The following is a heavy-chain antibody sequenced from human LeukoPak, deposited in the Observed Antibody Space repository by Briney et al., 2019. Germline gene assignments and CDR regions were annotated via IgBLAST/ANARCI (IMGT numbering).Heavy chain of an antibody. Sequence: ETLSLTCTISGGSISSSSYYWGWIRQPPGKGLEWIGSIYYSGSTYYNPSLKSRVTISVDTSKNQFSLKLSSVTAADTAVYYCARHLDYGGIKPAAFDIWGQGTMVTVSS. CDR2: IYYSGST. CDR1: GGSISSSSYY. CDR3: ARHLDYGGIKPAAFDI. D-gene: IGHD4-23*01. J-gene: IGHJ3*02. V-gene: IGHV4-39*01.